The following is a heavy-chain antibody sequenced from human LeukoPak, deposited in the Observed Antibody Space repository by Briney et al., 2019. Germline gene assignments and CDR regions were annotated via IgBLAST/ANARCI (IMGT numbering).Heavy chain of an antibody. J-gene: IGHJ4*02. D-gene: IGHD5-12*01. CDR3: AGELVTTIRIFDY. V-gene: IGHV4-39*07. CDR2: IHYSGST. Sequence: PSETLSLTCTGSGGSIWNYNYYWAWIRQPPGKGLQWIVSIHYSGSTWHNPSLKSRVTMSVDTSKNQFSLNLRSVTAADSAVYYCAGELVTTIRIFDYWGQGTLVPVSS. CDR1: GGSIWNYNYY.